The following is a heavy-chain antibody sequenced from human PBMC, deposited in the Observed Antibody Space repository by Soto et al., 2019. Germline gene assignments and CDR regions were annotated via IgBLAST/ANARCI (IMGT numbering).Heavy chain of an antibody. V-gene: IGHV3-21*01. Sequence: EVQLVESGGGLVKPGGSLRLSCAASGFTFSSYSMNWVRQAPGKGLEWVSSISSSSSYIYYADSVQGRFTISRDNAKNSMYLQMISLRAEDTDVYYCASPYPGYSSGWYSSYYGMDVCGQGTTVTVSS. CDR2: ISSSSSYI. CDR3: ASPYPGYSSGWYSSYYGMDV. J-gene: IGHJ6*02. CDR1: GFTFSSYS. D-gene: IGHD6-19*01.